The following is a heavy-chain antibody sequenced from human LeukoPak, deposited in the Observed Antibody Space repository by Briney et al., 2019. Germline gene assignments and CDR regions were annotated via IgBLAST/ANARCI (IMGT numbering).Heavy chain of an antibody. CDR3: ARDGGYRGYDADC. J-gene: IGHJ4*02. Sequence: GGSLRLSCAASGFTFSSYNMNWVRQAPGKGLEWVSYISDSGAMYYADSVRGRFTISRENAQNSLFLQMNSLRAEDTAVYYCARDGGYRGYDADCWGQGTLVTVSS. CDR2: ISDSGAM. V-gene: IGHV3-48*01. D-gene: IGHD5-12*01. CDR1: GFTFSSYN.